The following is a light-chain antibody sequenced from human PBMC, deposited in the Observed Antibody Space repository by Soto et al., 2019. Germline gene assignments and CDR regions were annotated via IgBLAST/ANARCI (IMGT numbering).Light chain of an antibody. CDR2: GVS. J-gene: IGKJ4*01. CDR3: QQYKNWLALT. Sequence: EIVLTQSPGTLSLSPGERATLSCRASQRVSSNLAWYQQKPGQAPRLLIYGVSTRATGIPARFSGSGSGTEFTLTISSLQSEDSAVYYCQQYKNWLALTFGGGTKVDIK. V-gene: IGKV3-15*01. CDR1: QRVSSN.